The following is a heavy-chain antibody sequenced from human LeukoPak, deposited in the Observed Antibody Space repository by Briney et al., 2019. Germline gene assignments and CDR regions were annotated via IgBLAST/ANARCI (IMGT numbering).Heavy chain of an antibody. CDR2: IYYSGST. D-gene: IGHD1-26*01. J-gene: IGHJ4*02. CDR1: GGSISSSSYY. CDR3: AKSGGYGLIDY. V-gene: IGHV4-39*01. Sequence: PSETLSLTCTVSGGSISSSSYYWGWIRQPPGKGLEWIGSIYYSGSTYYNSSLSSRVTISLDTSQNQFPLRLTSVTAADTAVYCCAKSGGYGLIDYWGQGTLVTVSS.